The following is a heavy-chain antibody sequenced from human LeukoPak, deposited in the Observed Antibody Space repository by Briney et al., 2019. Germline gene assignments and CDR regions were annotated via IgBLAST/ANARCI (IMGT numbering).Heavy chain of an antibody. Sequence: GGSLRLSCAASGFTFSSYAMHWVRQPPGKGLEWVAVISYDGSNKYYADSVKGRFTISRDNSKNTLYLQMNSMRAEDTAVYYCARLGSSWFGYYYYYGMDVWGQGNTVTVSS. D-gene: IGHD6-13*01. V-gene: IGHV3-30*04. CDR1: GFTFSSYA. CDR2: ISYDGSNK. J-gene: IGHJ6*02. CDR3: ARLGSSWFGYYYYYGMDV.